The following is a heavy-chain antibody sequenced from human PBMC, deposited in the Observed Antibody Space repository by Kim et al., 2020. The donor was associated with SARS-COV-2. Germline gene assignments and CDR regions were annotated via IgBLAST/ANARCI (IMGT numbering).Heavy chain of an antibody. CDR2: INPNSGGT. V-gene: IGHV1-2*02. CDR3: ARAVGPSYLLVDY. J-gene: IGHJ4*02. D-gene: IGHD1-26*01. Sequence: ASVKVSCKASGYTFTGYYMHWVRQAPGQGLEWMGWINPNSGGTNYAQKFQGRVTMTRDTSISTAYMELSRLRSDDTAVYYCARAVGPSYLLVDYWGQGTLVTVSS. CDR1: GYTFTGYY.